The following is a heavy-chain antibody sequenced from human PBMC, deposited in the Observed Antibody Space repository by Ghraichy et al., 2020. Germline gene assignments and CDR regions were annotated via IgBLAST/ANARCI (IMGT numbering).Heavy chain of an antibody. D-gene: IGHD3-10*02. V-gene: IGHV3-11*03. CDR1: GITYSDYY. Sequence: GGSLRLSCAAFGITYSDYYMSWVRQAPGKGLEWVSFISTRNHYTNYAESVRGRFTISRDTAKNTLYLQMNSLRVEDTALYYCGSRGCPGSDDAIDIWGQGTMVTVSS. CDR2: ISTRNHYT. J-gene: IGHJ3*02. CDR3: GSRGCPGSDDAIDI.